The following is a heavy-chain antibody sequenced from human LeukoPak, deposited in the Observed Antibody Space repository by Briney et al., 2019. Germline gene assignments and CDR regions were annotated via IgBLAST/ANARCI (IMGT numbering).Heavy chain of an antibody. Sequence: GRSLRLSCAASGFIFSSYGMHWVRQAPGKGLEWVAVIWYDGSNKYYADSVKGRSTIFRDNAKNTLYLQMNSLRAEDTAVYYCVRDLGGRSGHWGQGTLVTVSS. CDR1: GFIFSSYG. CDR3: VRDLGGRSGH. D-gene: IGHD1-26*01. J-gene: IGHJ4*02. V-gene: IGHV3-33*01. CDR2: IWYDGSNK.